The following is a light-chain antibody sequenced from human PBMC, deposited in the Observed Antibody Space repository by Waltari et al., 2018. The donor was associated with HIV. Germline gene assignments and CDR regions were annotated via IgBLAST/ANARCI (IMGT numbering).Light chain of an antibody. CDR2: LNGDGRN. Sequence: QLVLTQSPSASASLGASVKLTCPLSSGHSRYAIAWHPQQPEKGPRCLMGLNGDGRNITGDGIPDRFSGSSSGTERYLTISSLQSDDEADYYCQTWGTGFLVFGGGTKLTVL. CDR3: QTWGTGFLV. CDR1: SGHSRYA. V-gene: IGLV4-69*01. J-gene: IGLJ2*01.